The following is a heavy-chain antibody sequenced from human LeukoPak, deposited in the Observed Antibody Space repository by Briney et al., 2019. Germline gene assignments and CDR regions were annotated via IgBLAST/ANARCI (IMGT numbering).Heavy chain of an antibody. CDR2: MNPNSGNT. CDR3: ASGSYVWGSYRYRGFDP. Sequence: ASVKVSCKASGYTFTSYYMHWVRQATGQGLEWMGWMNPNSGNTGYAQKFQGRVTMTRNTSISTAYMELSSLRSEDTAVYYCASGSYVWGSYRYRGFDPWGQGTLVTVSS. V-gene: IGHV1-8*02. CDR1: GYTFTSYY. D-gene: IGHD3-16*02. J-gene: IGHJ5*02.